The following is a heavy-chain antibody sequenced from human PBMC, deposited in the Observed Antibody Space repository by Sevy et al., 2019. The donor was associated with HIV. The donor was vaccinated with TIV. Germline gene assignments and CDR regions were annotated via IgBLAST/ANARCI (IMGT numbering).Heavy chain of an antibody. CDR1: SGSISSGGYY. CDR3: ARVPARDYGDFEGYYFDY. J-gene: IGHJ4*01. CDR2: IYYSGST. V-gene: IGHV4-31*03. D-gene: IGHD4-17*01. Sequence: SETLSLTCTVSSGSISSGGYYWSWIRQHPGKGLEWIGYIYYSGSTYYNPSLKSRVTISVDTSKNQFSLKLSSVTAADTAVYYCARVPARDYGDFEGYYFDYWGHGTLVTVSS.